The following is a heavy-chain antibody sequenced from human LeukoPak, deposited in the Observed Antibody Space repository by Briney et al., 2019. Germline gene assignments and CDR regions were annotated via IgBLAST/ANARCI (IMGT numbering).Heavy chain of an antibody. CDR1: GFTFSSYA. V-gene: IGHV3-23*01. CDR3: ARNKGLVALYYFDY. Sequence: GGSLRLSCAASGFTFSSYAMSWVRQAPGKGLEWVSAISGSGGSTYYADSVKGRFTISRDNAKNSLYLQMNSLRAEDTAVYYCARNKGLVALYYFDYWGQGTLVTVSS. D-gene: IGHD6-6*01. CDR2: ISGSGGST. J-gene: IGHJ4*02.